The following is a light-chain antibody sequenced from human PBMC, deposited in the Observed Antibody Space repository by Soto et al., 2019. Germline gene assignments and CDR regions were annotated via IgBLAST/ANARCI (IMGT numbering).Light chain of an antibody. CDR3: HQYGRSPQT. CDR2: DAS. V-gene: IGKV3D-20*01. J-gene: IGKJ2*01. CDR1: QSVSSSF. Sequence: EILLTQSPATLSLSPGARATLSCGASQSVSSSFLSCDQQKPGLAPRLLIDDASSRATGIPDRFSGSGSGPDFTLTISRLEPEDFSVYYCHQYGRSPQTFGHGTKRAIK.